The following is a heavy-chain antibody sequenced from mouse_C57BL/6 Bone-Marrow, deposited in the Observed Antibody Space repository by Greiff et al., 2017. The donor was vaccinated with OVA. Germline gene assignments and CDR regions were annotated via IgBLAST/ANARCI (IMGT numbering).Heavy chain of an antibody. CDR3: ARDSNSDY. Sequence: VHVKQSGPELVKPGASVKISCKASGYSFTGYYMNWVKQSPEKSLEWIGEINPSTGGTTYNQKFKAKATLTVDKSSSTAYMQLKSLTSEDSAVYYCARDSNSDYWGQGTTLTVSS. D-gene: IGHD2-5*01. V-gene: IGHV1-42*01. CDR2: INPSTGGT. J-gene: IGHJ2*01. CDR1: GYSFTGYY.